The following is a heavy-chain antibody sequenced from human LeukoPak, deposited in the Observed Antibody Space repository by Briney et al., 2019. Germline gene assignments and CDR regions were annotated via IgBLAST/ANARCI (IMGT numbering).Heavy chain of an antibody. V-gene: IGHV3-48*03. J-gene: IGHJ4*02. D-gene: IGHD6-19*01. CDR3: AKDAPTDSSGWYSGFDY. CDR2: ISSSGSTI. CDR1: GFTFSSYE. Sequence: PGGSLRLSCAASGFTFSSYELNWVRQAPGKGLEWVSYISSSGSTIYYADSVKGRFTISRDNAKNSLYLQMNSLRAEDTALYYCAKDAPTDSSGWYSGFDYWGQGTLVTVSS.